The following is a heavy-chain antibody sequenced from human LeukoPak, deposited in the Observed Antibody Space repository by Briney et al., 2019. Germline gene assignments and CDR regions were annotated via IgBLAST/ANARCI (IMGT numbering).Heavy chain of an antibody. J-gene: IGHJ6*02. CDR1: GGTFSSYA. V-gene: IGHV1-69*13. D-gene: IGHD3-22*01. CDR2: IIPIFGTA. Sequence: SVKVSCKASGGTFSSYAISWVRQAPGQGLEWMGGIIPIFGTANYAQKFQGRVTITADESTSTACMELSSLRSEDTAVYYCARDYYDSSGYFCGMDVWGQGTTVTVSS. CDR3: ARDYYDSSGYFCGMDV.